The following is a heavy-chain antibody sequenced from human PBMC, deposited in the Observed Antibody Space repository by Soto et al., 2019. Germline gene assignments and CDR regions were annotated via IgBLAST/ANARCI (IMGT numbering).Heavy chain of an antibody. CDR3: VKDSSSWYIHKDDY. V-gene: IGHV3-64D*06. CDR2: ISINGGST. CDR1: GFTFSSYA. Sequence: PGGSLRLSCSASGFTFSSYAMHWVRQAPGKGLEYVSSISINGGSTHYADSVKGRFTISRDNSRNTQYLQMSSLRAEDTAVYYCVKDSSSWYIHKDDYWGQGTLVTVSS. J-gene: IGHJ4*02. D-gene: IGHD6-13*01.